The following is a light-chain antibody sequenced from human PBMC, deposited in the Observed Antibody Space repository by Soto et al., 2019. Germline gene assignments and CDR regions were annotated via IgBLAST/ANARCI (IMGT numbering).Light chain of an antibody. Sequence: DIQMTQSPSTLSASVGDRVTITCRASQSITSWLAWYQQKPGKAPKLLIYNASNIESGVPARFSGSGSGTEFTLTISSLQPDDFATYYCQQYNSYPYTFGQGTKLEIK. V-gene: IGKV1-5*03. CDR3: QQYNSYPYT. CDR2: NAS. J-gene: IGKJ2*01. CDR1: QSITSW.